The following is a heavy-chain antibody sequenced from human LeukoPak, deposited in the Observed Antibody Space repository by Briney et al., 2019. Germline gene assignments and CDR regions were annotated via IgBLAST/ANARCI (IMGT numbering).Heavy chain of an antibody. D-gene: IGHD4-17*01. CDR3: ARDGLRSGGLYGDSPYYYYYMDV. Sequence: ASVKVSCKASGYTFTSYGISWVRQAPGQGLEWMGWISAYNGNTNYAQKLQGRVTMTTDTSTSTAYMELRSLRSDDTAVYYCARDGLRSGGLYGDSPYYYYYMDVWGKGTTVTVSS. V-gene: IGHV1-18*01. CDR1: GYTFTSYG. J-gene: IGHJ6*03. CDR2: ISAYNGNT.